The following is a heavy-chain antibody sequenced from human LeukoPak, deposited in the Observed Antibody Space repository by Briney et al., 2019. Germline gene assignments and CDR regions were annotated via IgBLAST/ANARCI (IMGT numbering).Heavy chain of an antibody. CDR3: ARGRVVRGVIYNYYYYGMDV. CDR1: GGSFSGYY. CDR2: INHSGST. V-gene: IGHV4-34*01. D-gene: IGHD3-10*01. J-gene: IGHJ6*02. Sequence: SETLSLTCAVYGGSFSGYYWSWIRQPPGKGLEWIGEINHSGSTNYNPPLKSRVTISVDTSKNQFSLKLSSVTAADTAVYYCARGRVVRGVIYNYYYYGMDVWGQGTTVTVSS.